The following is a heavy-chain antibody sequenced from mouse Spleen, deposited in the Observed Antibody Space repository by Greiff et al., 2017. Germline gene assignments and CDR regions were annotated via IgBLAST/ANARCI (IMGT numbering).Heavy chain of an antibody. J-gene: IGHJ3*01. D-gene: IGHD1-1*01. CDR1: GFTFSSYT. CDR3: ARHEGDYDGSPFAY. CDR2: ISSGGGNT. V-gene: IGHV5-9*01. Sequence: EVMLVESGGGLVKPGGSLKLSCAASGFTFSSYTMSWVRQTPAKRLEWVATISSGGGNTYYPDSVKGRFTISRDNARNTLYLQMSSLRSEDTAMYYCARHEGDYDGSPFAYWGQGTLVTVSA.